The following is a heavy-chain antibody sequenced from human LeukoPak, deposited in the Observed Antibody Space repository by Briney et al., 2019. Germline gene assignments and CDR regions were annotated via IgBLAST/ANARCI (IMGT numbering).Heavy chain of an antibody. V-gene: IGHV1-69*13. D-gene: IGHD5-12*01. Sequence: SVKVSCKASGGTFSSYAISWVRQAPGQGLEWMGGIIPIFGTANYAQKFQGRVTITADESTSTAYMELSSLRSEDTAVYYCARVIGEGYDYDYYYGMDVWGQGTTVTVSS. J-gene: IGHJ6*02. CDR2: IIPIFGTA. CDR3: ARVIGEGYDYDYYYGMDV. CDR1: GGTFSSYA.